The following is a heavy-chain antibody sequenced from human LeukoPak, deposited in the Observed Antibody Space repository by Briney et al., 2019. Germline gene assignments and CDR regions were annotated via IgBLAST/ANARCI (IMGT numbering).Heavy chain of an antibody. V-gene: IGHV4-59*08. Sequence: SETLSLTCTVSGGSIDNYFWSWIRQPPGKGDEWIGYIYYSGRTNYNPSLESRVTISVDTSKNQFSLKLTSVNAADTAVYYCARQQSHGRDAFDIWGQGTMVTVSS. CDR2: IYYSGRT. CDR1: GGSIDNYF. D-gene: IGHD5-24*01. CDR3: ARQQSHGRDAFDI. J-gene: IGHJ3*02.